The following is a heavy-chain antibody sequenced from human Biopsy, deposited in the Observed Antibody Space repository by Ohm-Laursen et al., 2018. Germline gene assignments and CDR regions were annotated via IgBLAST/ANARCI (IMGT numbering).Heavy chain of an antibody. CDR1: GFTFSSYA. Sequence: SLRLSCAASGFTFSSYAMTWFRQAPGKGLEWVSTISGNSDIIYDTDSAKGQFTISRDNSKNTLYLQMNSLRADDTAVYYCALAAAQKVTHFDYWGQGTLVTVSS. V-gene: IGHV3-23*01. CDR3: ALAAAQKVTHFDY. D-gene: IGHD2-21*02. CDR2: ISGNSDII. J-gene: IGHJ4*02.